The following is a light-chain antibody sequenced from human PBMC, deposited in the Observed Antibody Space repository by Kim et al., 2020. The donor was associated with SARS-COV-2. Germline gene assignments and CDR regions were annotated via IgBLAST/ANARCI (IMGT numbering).Light chain of an antibody. CDR3: QAWDSSTVV. CDR2: QDS. CDR1: KLGDKY. J-gene: IGLJ2*01. Sequence: SGSPGQTASITCSGDKLGDKYACWYQQKPGPSPVLVIYQDSKRPSGIPERFSGSHPGNTATLTISGTQAMDEADYYCQAWDSSTVVFGGGTQLTVL. V-gene: IGLV3-1*01.